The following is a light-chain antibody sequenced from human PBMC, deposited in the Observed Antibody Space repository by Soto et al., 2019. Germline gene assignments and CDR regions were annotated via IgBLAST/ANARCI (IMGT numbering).Light chain of an antibody. CDR2: WAS. Sequence: DIVMTQSPDSLAVSLGERATINCKSSQSVLFSSNNNNRLAWYQQKPGQPPKLLIYWASTRESGVPDRFSGTGSRTYFTLTISSLQAEDVQVYYCHQYYSMPWTFGQGTKVEIK. CDR3: HQYYSMPWT. V-gene: IGKV4-1*01. J-gene: IGKJ1*01. CDR1: QSVLFSSNNNNR.